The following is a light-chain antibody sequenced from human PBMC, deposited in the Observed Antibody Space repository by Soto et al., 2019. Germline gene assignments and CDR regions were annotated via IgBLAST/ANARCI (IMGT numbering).Light chain of an antibody. CDR3: SSYTSSSTLV. J-gene: IGLJ2*01. CDR1: SSDVRGYNY. CDR2: DVS. V-gene: IGLV2-14*01. Sequence: QSALTQPASVSGSPGQSITISCTGTSSDVRGYNYVSWYQQHPCKAPKLMIYDVSNRPSGVSNRFSGSKSDNTASLTISGLQAEYEADSYCSSYTSSSTLVFGGGTKLTVL.